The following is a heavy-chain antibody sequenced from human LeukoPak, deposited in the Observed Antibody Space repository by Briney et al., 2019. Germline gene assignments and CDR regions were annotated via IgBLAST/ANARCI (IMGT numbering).Heavy chain of an antibody. Sequence: GESLKISCKGSGYSFTSYWISWVRQMPGKGLEWMGRIDPSDSYTNYSPSFQGHVTISADKSISTAYLQWSSLKASDTAMYYCARNNYGSGSYWYFDYWGQGTLATVSS. CDR2: IDPSDSYT. V-gene: IGHV5-10-1*01. CDR1: GYSFTSYW. J-gene: IGHJ4*02. CDR3: ARNNYGSGSYWYFDY. D-gene: IGHD3-10*01.